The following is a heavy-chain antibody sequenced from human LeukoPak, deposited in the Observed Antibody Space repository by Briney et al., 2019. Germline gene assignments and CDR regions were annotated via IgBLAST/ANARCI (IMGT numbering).Heavy chain of an antibody. CDR1: GFTFSNYA. CDR3: ARRMGATPVGNAFDI. D-gene: IGHD1-26*01. Sequence: GRSLRLSCAASGFTFSNYAMHWVRQAPGKRLEWMAIISYDGSNKDCADSVKGRFTISRDNSKNTLYLQVNGLRTEDTAVYYCARRMGATPVGNAFDIWGQGTMVTVSS. V-gene: IGHV3-30-3*01. CDR2: ISYDGSNK. J-gene: IGHJ3*02.